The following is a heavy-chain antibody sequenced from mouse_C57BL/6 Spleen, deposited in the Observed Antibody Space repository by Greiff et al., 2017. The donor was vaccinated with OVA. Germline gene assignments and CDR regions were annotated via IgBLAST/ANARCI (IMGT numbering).Heavy chain of an antibody. Sequence: EVQRVESGGGLVKPGGSLKLSCAASGFTFSDYGMHWVRQAPEKGLEWVAYISSGSSTIYYADTVKGRFTISRDNAKNTLCLQMTSLRSEDTARYYCARGGDGYYDYWGQGTTLTVSS. CDR2: ISSGSSTI. CDR3: ARGGDGYYDY. J-gene: IGHJ2*01. CDR1: GFTFSDYG. D-gene: IGHD2-3*01. V-gene: IGHV5-17*01.